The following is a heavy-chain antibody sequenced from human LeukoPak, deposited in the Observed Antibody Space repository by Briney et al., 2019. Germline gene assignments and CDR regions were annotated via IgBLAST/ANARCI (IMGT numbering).Heavy chain of an antibody. Sequence: PSETLSLTCAVYGGSFRGYYWSWIRQPPGKGLEWIGEINHSGSTKYNPSLKSRVTISVDTSKNQFSLNLSSLTAADTAVYYCAIYSSSSGRIDPWGQGTLVTVSS. V-gene: IGHV4-34*01. CDR3: AIYSSSSGRIDP. J-gene: IGHJ5*02. CDR2: INHSGST. D-gene: IGHD2-15*01. CDR1: GGSFRGYY.